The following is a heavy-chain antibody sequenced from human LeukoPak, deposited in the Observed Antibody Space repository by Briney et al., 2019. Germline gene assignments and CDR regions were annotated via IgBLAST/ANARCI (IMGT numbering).Heavy chain of an antibody. Sequence: SETLSLTCTVSGGSISSSSYYWGWIRQPPGKGLEWIGSIYYSGSTYYNPSLKSRVTISVDTSKNQFSLKLSSVTAADTAVYYCARAYYDFWSGSLMYGSLDYWGQGTLVTVSS. CDR1: GGSISSSSYY. V-gene: IGHV4-39*01. D-gene: IGHD3-3*01. CDR3: ARAYYDFWSGSLMYGSLDY. J-gene: IGHJ4*02. CDR2: IYYSGST.